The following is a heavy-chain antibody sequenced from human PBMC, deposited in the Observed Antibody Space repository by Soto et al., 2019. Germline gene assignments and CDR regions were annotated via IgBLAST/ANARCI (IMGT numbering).Heavy chain of an antibody. D-gene: IGHD2-2*02. J-gene: IGHJ6*02. CDR1: GFTFSSYA. Sequence: GGSLRLSCAAPGFTFSSYAMHWVRQAPGKGLEWVAVISYDGSNKYYADSVKGRFTISRDNSKNTLYLQMNSLRAEDTAVYYCARDHCSSTSCYTNYYYYYGMDVWGQGTTVTVSS. CDR3: ARDHCSSTSCYTNYYYYYGMDV. CDR2: ISYDGSNK. V-gene: IGHV3-30-3*01.